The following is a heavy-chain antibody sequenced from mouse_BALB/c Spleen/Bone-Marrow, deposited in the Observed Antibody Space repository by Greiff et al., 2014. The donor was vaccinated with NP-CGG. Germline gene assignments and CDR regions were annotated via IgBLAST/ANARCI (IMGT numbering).Heavy chain of an antibody. CDR3: ASYFYYAMDY. Sequence: DVQLVESGPGLVKPSQSLSLTCSVTGYSITSGYYWNWIRQFPGNKLEWMGYISYDGSNNYNPSLKNRISITRDTSKNQSFLKLNSVTTEDTATYYCASYFYYAMDYWGQGTSVTVSS. V-gene: IGHV3-6*02. CDR2: ISYDGSN. J-gene: IGHJ4*01. D-gene: IGHD1-1*01. CDR1: GYSITSGYY.